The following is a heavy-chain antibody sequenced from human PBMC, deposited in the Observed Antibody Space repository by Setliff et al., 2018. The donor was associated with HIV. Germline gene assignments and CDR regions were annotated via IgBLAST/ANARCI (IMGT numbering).Heavy chain of an antibody. Sequence: GGSLRLSCAASGFTFTNAWMYWVRQAPGKGLEWVGRIKSKTDGETEDYAAPVKGRFTISRDDSRSTLYLQMNSLITEDTALYYCTTAVAQNWYGSGNENYWGQGTLVTVSS. J-gene: IGHJ4*02. V-gene: IGHV3-15*01. CDR3: TTAVAQNWYGSGNENY. CDR1: GFTFTNAW. D-gene: IGHD3-10*01. CDR2: IKSKTDGETE.